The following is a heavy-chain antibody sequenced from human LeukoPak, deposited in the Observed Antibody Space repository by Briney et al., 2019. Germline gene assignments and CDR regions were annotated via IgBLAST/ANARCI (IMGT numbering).Heavy chain of an antibody. V-gene: IGHV4-39*01. Sequence: SETLPLTCTVSGGSISSSSYYRGWIRQPPGKRLEWIGRIWDSGSTYYNRARKSRATKSVYTSKNEFSLELSSVTAADSAFSSWAELPDLGSFDYWGQGTLVTVSS. J-gene: IGHJ4*02. CDR3: AELPDLGSFDY. CDR2: IWDSGST. CDR1: GGSISSSSYY. D-gene: IGHD1-14*01.